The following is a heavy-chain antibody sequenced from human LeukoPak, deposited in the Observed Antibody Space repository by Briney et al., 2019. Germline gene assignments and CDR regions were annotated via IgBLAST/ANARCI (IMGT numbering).Heavy chain of an antibody. D-gene: IGHD2-8*01. V-gene: IGHV3-30*19. CDR3: AKSADMLHYYYYMDV. CDR2: LSSDGSVK. J-gene: IGHJ6*03. Sequence: PGGSLRLSCVASGFTFSTYGMHWVRQAPGKGLEWVAVLSSDGSVKFSAKSVKGRFTVSRDNSKNTLYLQMSSLRPEDTAVYFCAKSADMLHYYYYMDVWGKGTSVTVSS. CDR1: GFTFSTYG.